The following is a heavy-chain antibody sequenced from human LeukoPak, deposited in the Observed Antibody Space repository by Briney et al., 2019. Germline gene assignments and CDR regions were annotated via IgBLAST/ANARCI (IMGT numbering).Heavy chain of an antibody. CDR1: GFTFSDHY. Sequence: GGSLRLSCAASGFTFSDHYMDWVRQAPGKGLEWVGRIRNEANSYTTEYAASVKGRFTISRDDSKNSLHLQMNSLKTEDTAVYYCSRVSVVSDYWGQGTLVTVSS. V-gene: IGHV3-72*01. CDR3: SRVSVVSDY. D-gene: IGHD3-22*01. J-gene: IGHJ4*02. CDR2: IRNEANSYTT.